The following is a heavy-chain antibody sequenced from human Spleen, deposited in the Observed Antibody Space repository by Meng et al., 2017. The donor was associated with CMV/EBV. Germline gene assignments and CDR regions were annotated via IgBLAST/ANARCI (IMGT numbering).Heavy chain of an antibody. CDR1: DFTVSSNY. CDR3: AKWDTAMVDAFDI. V-gene: IGHV3-53*01. CDR2: IYSGGST. D-gene: IGHD5-18*01. J-gene: IGHJ3*02. Sequence: GGSLRLSCAASDFTVSSNYMTWVRQAPGKGLEWVSVIYSGGSTYYADSVKGRFTISRDNSKNTLYLQMNSLRAEDTAVYYCAKWDTAMVDAFDIWGQGTMVTVSS.